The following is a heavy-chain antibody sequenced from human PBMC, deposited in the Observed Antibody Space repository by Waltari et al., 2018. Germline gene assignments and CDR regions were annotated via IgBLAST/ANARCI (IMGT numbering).Heavy chain of an antibody. Sequence: QVQLQESGPGLVKPSETLSLTCDVSGYSISSGYYWGWIRKPPGKGLEWIGSIYHSGSTYYNPSLKSRVTISVDTSKNQFSLKLSSVTAADTAVYYCARGRELELRMVPSLFWGQGTLVTVSS. J-gene: IGHJ4*02. CDR1: GYSISSGYY. CDR2: IYHSGST. D-gene: IGHD1-7*01. V-gene: IGHV4-38-2*01. CDR3: ARGRELELRMVPSLF.